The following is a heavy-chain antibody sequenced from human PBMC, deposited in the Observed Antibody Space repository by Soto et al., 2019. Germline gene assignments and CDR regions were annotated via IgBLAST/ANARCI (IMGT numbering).Heavy chain of an antibody. J-gene: IGHJ6*02. Sequence: PGESLKISCKGSGYSFTSYWIGWVRQMPGKGLEWMGIIYPGDSDTGYSPSFQGQVTISADKSISTAYLQWSSLKASDTAMYYCARQFGYCSGGSCYSMGADVWGQGTTVTVSS. CDR2: IYPGDSDT. V-gene: IGHV5-51*01. CDR3: ARQFGYCSGGSCYSMGADV. D-gene: IGHD2-15*01. CDR1: GYSFTSYW.